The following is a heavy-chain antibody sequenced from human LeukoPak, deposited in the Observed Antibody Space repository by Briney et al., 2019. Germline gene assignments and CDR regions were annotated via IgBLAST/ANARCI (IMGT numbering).Heavy chain of an antibody. CDR3: ARGLGALDY. V-gene: IGHV4-30-4*08. J-gene: IGHJ4*02. Sequence: LRLSCAASGFTFSSYSMNWVRQAPGKGLEWIGYIYYSGSTYYNPSLKSRVTISVDTSKNQFSLKLSSVTAADTAVYYCARGLGALDYWGQGTLVTVSS. D-gene: IGHD3-16*01. CDR1: GFTFSSYS. CDR2: IYYSGST.